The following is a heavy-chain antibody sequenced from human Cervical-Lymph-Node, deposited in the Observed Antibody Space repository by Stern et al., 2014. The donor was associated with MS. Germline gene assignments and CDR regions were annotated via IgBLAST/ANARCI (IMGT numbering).Heavy chain of an antibody. D-gene: IGHD5-18*01. CDR2: IWHDGSNK. Sequence: QVQLVQSGGGVVQPGRSLRLSCTASGFMFSNYGMHWARQAPGKGLEWVAFIWHDGSNKYYADSVKGRVTLSRDNSKNTVYLQMNSLRVEDTATYYCARALQLKSGHNWFDPWGQGTLVTVSS. V-gene: IGHV3-33*01. CDR3: ARALQLKSGHNWFDP. J-gene: IGHJ5*02. CDR1: GFMFSNYG.